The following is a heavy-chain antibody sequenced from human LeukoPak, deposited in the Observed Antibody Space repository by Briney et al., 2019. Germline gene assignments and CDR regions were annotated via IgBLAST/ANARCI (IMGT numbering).Heavy chain of an antibody. Sequence: SVKVSCRASGGTFSSYAISWVRQAPGQGLEWMGGIIPIFGTANYAQKFQGRVTITADKSTSTAYMELSSLRSEDTAVYYCARDGGRTMVRGVTRRGMDVWGKGTTVTVSS. CDR2: IIPIFGTA. J-gene: IGHJ6*04. D-gene: IGHD3-10*01. CDR3: ARDGGRTMVRGVTRRGMDV. CDR1: GGTFSSYA. V-gene: IGHV1-69*06.